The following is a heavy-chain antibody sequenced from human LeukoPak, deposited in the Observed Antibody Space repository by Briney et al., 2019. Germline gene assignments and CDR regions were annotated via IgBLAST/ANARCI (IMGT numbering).Heavy chain of an antibody. CDR2: INPNSGGT. D-gene: IGHD4-17*01. CDR1: GYTFTGYY. CDR3: ASEEDDYGDNFDY. J-gene: IGHJ4*02. Sequence: ASVKVSCKASGYTFTGYYIHWVRQAPGQGLEWMGWINPNSGGTNYAQKFQGRVTMTRDTSISTAYMELSRLRSDDTAVYYCASEEDDYGDNFDYWGQGTLVTVSS. V-gene: IGHV1-2*02.